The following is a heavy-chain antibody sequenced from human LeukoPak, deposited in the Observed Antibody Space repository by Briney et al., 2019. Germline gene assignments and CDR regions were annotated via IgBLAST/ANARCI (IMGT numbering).Heavy chain of an antibody. D-gene: IGHD5-12*01. V-gene: IGHV3-48*03. CDR3: ARGWGYSGYDYAY. Sequence: GGSLRLSCAASGFTFSSYEMNWVRQAPGKGLEWVSYISSSGSTIYYADSVKGRFTISRDNAKNSLYLQMNSLRAEDTAVYYCARGWGYSGYDYAYWGQGTLVTVSS. CDR1: GFTFSSYE. CDR2: ISSSGSTI. J-gene: IGHJ4*02.